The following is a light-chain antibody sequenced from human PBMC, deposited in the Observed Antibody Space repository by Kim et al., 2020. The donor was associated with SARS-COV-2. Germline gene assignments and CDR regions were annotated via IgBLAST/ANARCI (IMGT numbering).Light chain of an antibody. Sequence: PAGTVTLTCASSNGAVTNGYYPSWFQQKPGQAPRALIYIENNKYSRTPARFSGSLLGGKAALTRSGVQPEDEADYYCLLFSGGSWVFGGGTQLTVL. V-gene: IGLV7-43*01. CDR2: IEN. J-gene: IGLJ2*01. CDR3: LLFSGGSWV. CDR1: NGAVTNGYY.